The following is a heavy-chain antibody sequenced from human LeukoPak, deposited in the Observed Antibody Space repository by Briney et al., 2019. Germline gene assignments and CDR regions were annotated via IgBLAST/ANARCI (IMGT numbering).Heavy chain of an antibody. V-gene: IGHV4-39*02. Sequence: SETLSLTCTVSGGSISSRSHHWGWVRQPPGKGLEWIGNIYYSGSTFYNPSLKSRVTISVDTSQEQFSLKLSSVTAADTAVYYCAREGWGYNDGRGSFDYWGQGTLVTVSS. CDR1: GGSISSRSHH. CDR2: IYYSGST. D-gene: IGHD3-22*01. J-gene: IGHJ4*02. CDR3: AREGWGYNDGRGSFDY.